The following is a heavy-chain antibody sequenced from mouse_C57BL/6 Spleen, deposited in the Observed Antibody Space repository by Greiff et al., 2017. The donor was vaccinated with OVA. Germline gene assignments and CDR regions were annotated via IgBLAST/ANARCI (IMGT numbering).Heavy chain of an antibody. D-gene: IGHD1-1*01. CDR3: AREDYYGSSYDWFAY. CDR2: ISDGGSYT. Sequence: EVQLVESGGGLVKPGGSLKLSCAASGFTFSSYAMSWVRQTPEKRLEWVATISDGGSYTYYPDNVKGRFTISRDNAKNNLYLQMSHLKSEDTAMYYCAREDYYGSSYDWFAYWGQGTLVTVSA. J-gene: IGHJ3*01. V-gene: IGHV5-4*01. CDR1: GFTFSSYA.